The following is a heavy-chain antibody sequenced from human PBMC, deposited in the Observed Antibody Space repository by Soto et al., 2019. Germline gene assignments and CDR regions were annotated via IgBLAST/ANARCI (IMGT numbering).Heavy chain of an antibody. CDR3: ARILARSPSYYYYMDV. V-gene: IGHV4-39*06. CDR2: IYYSGST. Sequence: LSLTCTVSGGSISSSSYYWGWIRQPPGKGLEWIGSIYYSGSTYYSPSLKSRVTISKDTSKNQVVLTMTNMDPVDTATYYCARILARSPSYYYYMDVWGKGTTVTVSS. CDR1: GGSISSSSYY. D-gene: IGHD2-8*02. J-gene: IGHJ6*03.